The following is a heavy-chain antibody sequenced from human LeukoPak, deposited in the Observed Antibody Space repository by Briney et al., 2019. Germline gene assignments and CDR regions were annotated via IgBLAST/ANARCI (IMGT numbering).Heavy chain of an antibody. Sequence: GGSLRLSCAASGFTFISYWMSWVRQAPGKGLEWVANIKQDGSEKYYVDSVKGRFTISRDNAKNSLYLQMNSLRAEDTAVYYCARVGSHSGSLSLIKRNYYYYYYMDVWGKGTTVTISS. CDR2: IKQDGSEK. V-gene: IGHV3-7*01. J-gene: IGHJ6*03. CDR1: GFTFISYW. D-gene: IGHD3-10*01. CDR3: ARVGSHSGSLSLIKRNYYYYYYMDV.